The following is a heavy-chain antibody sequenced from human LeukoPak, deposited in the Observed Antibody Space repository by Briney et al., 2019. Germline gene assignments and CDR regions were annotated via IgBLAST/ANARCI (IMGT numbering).Heavy chain of an antibody. Sequence: GGSLRLSCVASGFTLKNAWMSWVRQAPGKGLEWVGRIRSKTDGGTTDYAAPVKGRFTISRDDSKNTLYLQMNSLKTEDTAVYYCGSYSPFDIWGQGTMVTVSS. D-gene: IGHD1-26*01. V-gene: IGHV3-15*01. CDR3: GSYSPFDI. J-gene: IGHJ3*02. CDR2: IRSKTDGGTT. CDR1: GFTLKNAW.